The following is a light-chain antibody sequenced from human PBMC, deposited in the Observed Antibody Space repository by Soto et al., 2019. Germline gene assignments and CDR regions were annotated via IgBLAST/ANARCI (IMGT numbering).Light chain of an antibody. V-gene: IGLV2-8*01. Sequence: QSALTQPPSAFGSPGQSVTISCTGTSSDIGNYIYVSWYQQHPGKAPKLIIYEVSRWTSGVPDRFSGSKSGNTASLTISGLQADDEADYYCSSYAGSKTVFGTGTKLTVL. J-gene: IGLJ1*01. CDR3: SSYAGSKTV. CDR2: EVS. CDR1: SSDIGNYIY.